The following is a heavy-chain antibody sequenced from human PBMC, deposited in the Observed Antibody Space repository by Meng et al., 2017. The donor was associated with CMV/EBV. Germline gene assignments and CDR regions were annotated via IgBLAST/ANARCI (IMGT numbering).Heavy chain of an antibody. CDR2: IYHSGST. V-gene: IGHV4-31*03. Sequence: SETLSLTYTVSGGSISSGGYYWSWIRQHPGKGLEWIGYIYHSGSTYYDPSLKSRVTISVDTSKNQFSLKLSSVTAADTAVYYCARGGGQGYSYGFDYWGQGTLVTVSS. D-gene: IGHD5-18*01. CDR1: GGSISSGGYY. J-gene: IGHJ4*02. CDR3: ARGGGQGYSYGFDY.